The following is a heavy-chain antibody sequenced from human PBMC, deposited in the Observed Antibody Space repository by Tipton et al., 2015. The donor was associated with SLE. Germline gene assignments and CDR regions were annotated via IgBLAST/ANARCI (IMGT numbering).Heavy chain of an antibody. V-gene: IGHV3-48*03. D-gene: IGHD1-14*01. CDR1: GFSFSSYE. CDR2: ISGSGSTI. CDR3: AREASTGAFDY. Sequence: SLRLSCVASGFSFSSYEMNWVRQAPGKGLEWVSYISGSGSTIFYSDSVKGRFTISRDNSKNTLYLQMNSLRAEDTALYYCAREASTGAFDYWGQGNLVTVSS. J-gene: IGHJ4*02.